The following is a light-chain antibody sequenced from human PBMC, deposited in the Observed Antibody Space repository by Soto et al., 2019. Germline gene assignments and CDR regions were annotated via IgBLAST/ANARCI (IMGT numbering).Light chain of an antibody. Sequence: IVLTQSLGTLSLSPGERATLSCRASQSVSTNYLAWYQQKPGQAPRLLIYGASSRATGIPDRFTGSGSGTDFTLTISRLEPDDFAVYCCQQYGDLPWTFGQGTKVEIK. V-gene: IGKV3-20*01. J-gene: IGKJ1*01. CDR2: GAS. CDR1: QSVSTNY. CDR3: QQYGDLPWT.